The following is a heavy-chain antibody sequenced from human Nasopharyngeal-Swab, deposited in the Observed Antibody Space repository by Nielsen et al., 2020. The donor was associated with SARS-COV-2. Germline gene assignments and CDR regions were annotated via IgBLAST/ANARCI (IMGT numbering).Heavy chain of an antibody. CDR2: IYPGDSGT. CDR1: GYDFTGYW. V-gene: IGHV5-51*01. J-gene: IGHJ4*02. D-gene: IGHD3-16*01. Sequence: GESLKISCKNSGYDFTGYWIAWVRQKPGEGLEWMGIIYPGDSGTKYSPSFQGQVTISVDKSISTAYLHFSSLKASDTAMYYCARHTATMITHGYWGQGTLVTVSS. CDR3: ARHTATMITHGY.